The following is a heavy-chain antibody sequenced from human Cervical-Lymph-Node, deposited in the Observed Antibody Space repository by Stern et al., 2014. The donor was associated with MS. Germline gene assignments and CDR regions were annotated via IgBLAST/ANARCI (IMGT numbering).Heavy chain of an antibody. CDR1: GFTFSSYS. CDR2: ISSSSSYI. J-gene: IGHJ4*02. D-gene: IGHD6-19*01. V-gene: IGHV3-21*01. Sequence: EVQLVDSGGGLVQPGGSLRLSCAASGFTFSSYSMNWVRQAPGKGLEWVSSISSSSSYIYYAASVTGRFTLSSAPAPHSLSLQMNSLRAEDTAVYYWARESVAAPFDYWGQGTLGTGAS. CDR3: ARESVAAPFDY.